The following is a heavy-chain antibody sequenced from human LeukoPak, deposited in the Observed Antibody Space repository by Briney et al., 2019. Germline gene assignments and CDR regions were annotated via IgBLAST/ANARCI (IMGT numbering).Heavy chain of an antibody. Sequence: GGSLRLSCAASGFTFSSYWMSWVRQAPGKGPEWVANIKQDGSEKYYVDSVKGRFTISRDNAKNSLYLQMNSLRAEDTAVYYCARVTLYGSGSYYFDYWGQGTLVTVSS. CDR1: GFTFSSYW. J-gene: IGHJ4*02. V-gene: IGHV3-7*01. CDR3: ARVTLYGSGSYYFDY. D-gene: IGHD3-10*01. CDR2: IKQDGSEK.